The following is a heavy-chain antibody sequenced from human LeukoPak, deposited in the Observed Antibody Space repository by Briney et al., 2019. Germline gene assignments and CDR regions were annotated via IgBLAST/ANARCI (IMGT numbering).Heavy chain of an antibody. D-gene: IGHD6-6*01. CDR1: GHSIFSNYY. J-gene: IGHJ4*02. Sequence: PSKTLSLTCTVSGHSIFSNYYHWGWIRQPPGKGPEWIASVHHSGTAYYNPSLKSRVTISVDTSENQFSLKLSSVTAADTAVYYCASEHSSSPFFWSQGTLVTVSS. V-gene: IGHV4-38-2*02. CDR3: ASEHSSSPFF. CDR2: VHHSGTA.